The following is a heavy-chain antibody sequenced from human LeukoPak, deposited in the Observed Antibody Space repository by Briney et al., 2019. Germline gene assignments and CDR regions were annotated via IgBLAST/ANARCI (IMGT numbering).Heavy chain of an antibody. V-gene: IGHV6-1*01. CDR3: ARVLTAGGTFDP. CDR2: TYYRSKWYT. Sequence: PSQTLSLTCVISGDSVSSNSATWNWIRQSPSRGLEWLGRTYYRSKWYTDYAVSVQSRITFNPDTSKNQFSLQLNSVTPEDTAVYYCARVLTAGGTFDPWGQGTLVTVSS. J-gene: IGHJ5*02. CDR1: GDSVSSNSAT. D-gene: IGHD6-13*01.